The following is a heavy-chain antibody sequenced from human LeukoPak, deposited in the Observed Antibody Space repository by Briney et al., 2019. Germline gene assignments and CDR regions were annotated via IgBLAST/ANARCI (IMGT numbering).Heavy chain of an antibody. D-gene: IGHD5-18*01. J-gene: IGHJ4*02. V-gene: IGHV5-51*01. CDR3: ARYSYSLGFDY. Sequence: GESLKISRKGSGYSFTSYWSGWVRQMPGKGLEWMGIIYPGDSDTRYSPSFQGQVTISADKSISTAYLQWSSLKASDTAMYYCARYSYSLGFDYWGQGTLVTVSS. CDR2: IYPGDSDT. CDR1: GYSFTSYW.